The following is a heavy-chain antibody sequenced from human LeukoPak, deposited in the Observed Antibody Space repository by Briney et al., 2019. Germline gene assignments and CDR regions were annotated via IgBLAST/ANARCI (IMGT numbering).Heavy chain of an antibody. D-gene: IGHD3-10*01. CDR1: GITFSSYG. CDR2: ISGSGGST. CDR3: AKDPQYLRFGLDY. V-gene: IGHV3-23*01. Sequence: QPGGSLRLSCAASGITFSSYGMSWVRQAPGKGLEWVSAISGSGGSTYYADSVKGRFTISRDNSKNTLYLQMNSLRAEDTAVYYCAKDPQYLRFGLDYWGQGTLVTVSS. J-gene: IGHJ4*02.